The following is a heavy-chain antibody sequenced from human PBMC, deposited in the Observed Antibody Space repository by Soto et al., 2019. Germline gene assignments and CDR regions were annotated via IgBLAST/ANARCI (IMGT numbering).Heavy chain of an antibody. J-gene: IGHJ4*02. D-gene: IGHD6-13*01. Sequence: QVQLVQSGAEVKKPGASVKVSCKASGYTFTSYGISWVRQAPGQGLEWLGWISAYNGNKKYAQKLQGRVTMTTDTPTGTAYMELRSLRSDDTAGYYCARDLGQQLCDYWGQGPLVTVSS. V-gene: IGHV1-18*01. CDR1: GYTFTSYG. CDR3: ARDLGQQLCDY. CDR2: ISAYNGNK.